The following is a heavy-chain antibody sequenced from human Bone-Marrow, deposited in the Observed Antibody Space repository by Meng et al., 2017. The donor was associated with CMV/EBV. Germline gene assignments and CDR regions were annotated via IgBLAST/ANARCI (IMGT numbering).Heavy chain of an antibody. V-gene: IGHV5-51*01. J-gene: IGHJ4*02. Sequence: GGSLRLSCKGSGYRFTNFWIGWVRQMPGKGLEWMGIIYPGDSDASYGPSFQGQITISADKSISTAYLQWTSLKASDTAMYYCARVNYGSGQYFDFWGQGTLVTVSS. CDR1: GYRFTNFW. CDR3: ARVNYGSGQYFDF. D-gene: IGHD3-10*01. CDR2: IYPGDSDA.